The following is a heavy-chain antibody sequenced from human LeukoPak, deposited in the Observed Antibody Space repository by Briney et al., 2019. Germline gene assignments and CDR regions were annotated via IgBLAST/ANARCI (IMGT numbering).Heavy chain of an antibody. V-gene: IGHV3-21*01. CDR3: ARSYTAMVMVDY. D-gene: IGHD5-18*01. J-gene: IGHJ4*02. CDR1: GFTFSSYS. CDR2: TSSSSSYI. Sequence: PGGSLRLSCAASGFTFSSYSMNWVRQAPGKGLEWASSTSSSSSYIYYADSVKGRFTISRDNAKNSLYLQMNSLRAEDTAVYYCARSYTAMVMVDYWGQGTLVTVSS.